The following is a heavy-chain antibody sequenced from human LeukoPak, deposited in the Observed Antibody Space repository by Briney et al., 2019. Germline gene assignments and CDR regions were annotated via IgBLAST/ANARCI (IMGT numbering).Heavy chain of an antibody. CDR3: AREWHHVFDY. Sequence: PSETLSLTCTASGGSISSYSRSWMRQPPGKGLEWIGRIYPRESPNYNPSLKSRVIMSVDKSKNQFSLKLRSVTAADTAVYYCAREWHHVFDYWGQGNLVTVSS. CDR2: IYPRESP. J-gene: IGHJ4*02. V-gene: IGHV4-4*07. CDR1: GGSISSYS. D-gene: IGHD5-12*01.